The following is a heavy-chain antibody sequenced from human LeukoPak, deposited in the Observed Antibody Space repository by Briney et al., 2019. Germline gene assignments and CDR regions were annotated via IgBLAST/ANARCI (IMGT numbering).Heavy chain of an antibody. V-gene: IGHV3-30*02. CDR2: IRYDESKE. CDR3: ARDSTYYYGSRANNWFDP. Sequence: GGSLRLSCAASGFTFSTYGMHWVRQSPGKGLEWVAFIRYDESKEFYADSLKGRFTVSRDNSQNTLFLQINSLRTEDTAVYYCARDSTYYYGSRANNWFDPWGQGTLVTVSS. CDR1: GFTFSTYG. J-gene: IGHJ5*02. D-gene: IGHD3-10*01.